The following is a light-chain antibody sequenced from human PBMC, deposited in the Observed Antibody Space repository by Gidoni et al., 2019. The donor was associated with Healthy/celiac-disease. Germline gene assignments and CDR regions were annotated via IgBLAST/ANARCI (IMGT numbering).Light chain of an antibody. CDR2: QDS. CDR1: NLGDKY. CDR3: QAWDSSTLYV. J-gene: IGLJ1*01. V-gene: IGLV3-1*01. Sequence: SYELTQPPSVSVSPGQTASITCSGDNLGDKYACWYQQKPGQSPVLVIYQDSKRPSGIPGRFSGSNSGNTATLTISGTQAMDEADYYCQAWDSSTLYVFGTGTKVTVL.